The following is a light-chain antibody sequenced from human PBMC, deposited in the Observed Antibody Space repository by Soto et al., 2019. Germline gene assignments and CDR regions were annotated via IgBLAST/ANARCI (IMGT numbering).Light chain of an antibody. V-gene: IGLV2-14*01. CDR1: SSDVGAYKY. CDR2: EVN. Sequence: QSALTQPASVSGSPGQSITISCTGTSSDVGAYKYVSWYQQHPGKAPKLLISEVNNRPSGVSNRFSGSKSGNTASLTISGLQAEDEADYYCSSYTSSSTLVLFGGGTQLTVL. CDR3: SSYTSSSTLVL. J-gene: IGLJ2*01.